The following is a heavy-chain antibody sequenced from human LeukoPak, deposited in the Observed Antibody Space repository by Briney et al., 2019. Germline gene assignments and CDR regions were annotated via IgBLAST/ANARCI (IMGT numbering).Heavy chain of an antibody. D-gene: IGHD4/OR15-4a*01. Sequence: GGSLRLSCAASGFTFSSYWMSWVRQAPGKGLEWVANIKQDGSEKYYVDSVKGRFTISRDNAKNSLYLQMNSLRAENTAVYYCARRAGAYSHPYDYWGQGTLVTVSS. CDR1: GFTFSSYW. V-gene: IGHV3-7*03. CDR3: ARRAGAYSHPYDY. CDR2: IKQDGSEK. J-gene: IGHJ4*02.